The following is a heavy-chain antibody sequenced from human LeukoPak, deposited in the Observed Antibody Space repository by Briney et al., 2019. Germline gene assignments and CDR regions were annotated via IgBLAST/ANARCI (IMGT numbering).Heavy chain of an antibody. V-gene: IGHV3-30*18. CDR2: ISYDGSNK. CDR3: AKDGAVGWSGMDV. J-gene: IGHJ6*02. Sequence: GGSLRLSCAASGFIFSSYGMHWVRQAPGKGLEWVAVISYDGSNKYYADSVKGRFTISRDNSKYTLYLQMNSLRAEDTAVYYCAKDGAVGWSGMDVWGQGTTVTVSS. D-gene: IGHD3-3*01. CDR1: GFIFSSYG.